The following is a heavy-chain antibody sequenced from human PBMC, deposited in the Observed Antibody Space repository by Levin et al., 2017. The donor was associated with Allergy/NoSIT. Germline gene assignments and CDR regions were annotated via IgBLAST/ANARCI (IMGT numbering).Heavy chain of an antibody. CDR3: ASPLKNRGPYYFDY. J-gene: IGHJ4*02. CDR2: IYYSGST. Sequence: ESLKISCTVSGGSISSSSYYWGWIRQPPGKGLEWIGSIYYSGSTYYNPSLKSRVTISVDTSKNQFSLKLSSVTAADTAVYYCASPLKNRGPYYFDYWGQGTLVTVSS. D-gene: IGHD2/OR15-2a*01. V-gene: IGHV4-39*01. CDR1: GGSISSSSYY.